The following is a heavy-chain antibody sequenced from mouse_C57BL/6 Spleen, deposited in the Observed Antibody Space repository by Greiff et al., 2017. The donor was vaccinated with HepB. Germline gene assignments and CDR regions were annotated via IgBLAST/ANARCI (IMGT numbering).Heavy chain of an antibody. Sequence: VKLMESGAELARPGASVKLSCKATGYTFTSYGISWVKQRTGQGLEWIGEIFPRSGNTYYNEKFKGKATLTADKSSSTAYMELRSLTSEDSAVYFCAAAQATWWYFDVWGTGTTVTVSS. J-gene: IGHJ1*03. D-gene: IGHD3-2*02. V-gene: IGHV1-81*01. CDR3: AAAQATWWYFDV. CDR1: GYTFTSYG. CDR2: IFPRSGNT.